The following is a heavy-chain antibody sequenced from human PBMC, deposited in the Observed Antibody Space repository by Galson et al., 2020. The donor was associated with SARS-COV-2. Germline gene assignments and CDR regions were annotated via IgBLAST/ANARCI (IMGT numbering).Heavy chain of an antibody. Sequence: ASVKVSCKASGYAFSTYGISWVRQAPGQGLEWMGWISAYNGHTNYAQKFQGRVTMSTDTSTTTAFMDLRSLRSYDTAVYYCARDWGYYDILIGSEPGSDAFDIWGQWTMVTVSS. V-gene: IGHV1-18*01. CDR2: ISAYNGHT. CDR3: ARDWGYYDILIGSEPGSDAFDI. CDR1: GYAFSTYG. D-gene: IGHD3-9*01. J-gene: IGHJ3*02.